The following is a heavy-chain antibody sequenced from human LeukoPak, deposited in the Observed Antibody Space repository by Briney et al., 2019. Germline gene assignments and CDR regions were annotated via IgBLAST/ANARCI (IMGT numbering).Heavy chain of an antibody. Sequence: GGSLRLSCAASGFTFSDYAMNWVRQGPRKGPEWLSSLGGNNIHTKSADFVKGRFTISRDNSKNMLYLQMNSLRAEDTAVYYCARAMAYCGDDCYERGYYFDYWGQGTQVTVSS. D-gene: IGHD2-21*02. J-gene: IGHJ4*02. CDR3: ARAMAYCGDDCYERGYYFDY. CDR1: GFTFSDYA. CDR2: LGGNNIHT. V-gene: IGHV3-23*01.